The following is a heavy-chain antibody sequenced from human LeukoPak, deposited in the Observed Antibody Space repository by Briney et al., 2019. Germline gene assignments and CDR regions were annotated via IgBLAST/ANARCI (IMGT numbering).Heavy chain of an antibody. Sequence: SVKVSCKASGGTFSSYAISWVRQAPGQGLEWMGRIILIFGTANYAQKFQGRVTITTDESTSTAYMELSSLRSEDTAVYYCARDPIMITIGGVIDLYYFDYWGQGTLVTVSS. J-gene: IGHJ4*02. CDR2: IILIFGTA. D-gene: IGHD3-16*02. V-gene: IGHV1-69*05. CDR3: ARDPIMITIGGVIDLYYFDY. CDR1: GGTFSSYA.